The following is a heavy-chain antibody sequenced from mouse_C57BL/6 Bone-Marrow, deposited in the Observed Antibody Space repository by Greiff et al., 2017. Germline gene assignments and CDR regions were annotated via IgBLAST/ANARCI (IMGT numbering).Heavy chain of an antibody. Sequence: EVKLVESGGGLVQPGGSLSLSCAASGFTFTDYYMSWVRQPPGKALEWLGFIRNKANGYTTEYSASVKGRFTISRDNSQSILYLQMNALRAEDSATYYCSTVVAHCYFYVWGTGTTVPVSS. V-gene: IGHV7-3*01. CDR1: GFTFTDYY. CDR3: STVVAHCYFYV. CDR2: IRNKANGYTT. J-gene: IGHJ1*03. D-gene: IGHD1-1*01.